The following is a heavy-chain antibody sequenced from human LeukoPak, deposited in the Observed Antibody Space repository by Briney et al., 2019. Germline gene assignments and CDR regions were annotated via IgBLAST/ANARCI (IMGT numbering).Heavy chain of an antibody. J-gene: IGHJ5*02. CDR2: INPNSGGT. Sequence: GASVKVSCKASGYTFTGYYMHWVRRAPGQGLEWMGWINPNSGGTNYAQKFQGRVTMTRDTSISTAYMELSRLRSDDTAVYYCALFVRMVRGVTPWFDPWGQGTLVTVSS. V-gene: IGHV1-2*02. D-gene: IGHD3-10*01. CDR1: GYTFTGYY. CDR3: ALFVRMVRGVTPWFDP.